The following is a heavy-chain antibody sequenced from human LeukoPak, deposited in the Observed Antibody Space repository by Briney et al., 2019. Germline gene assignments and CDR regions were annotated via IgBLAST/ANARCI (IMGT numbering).Heavy chain of an antibody. Sequence: SETLSLTCTVSGGSISSGSYYWGWIRQPPGKGLEWIGSIFHSGSTYYTPSLHSRVTISVDTSKNQFSLESRSMTAEDTAVYYCARDSGTSPGRLDYWGQGTLVTVSS. CDR3: ARDSGTSPGRLDY. D-gene: IGHD1-26*01. CDR2: IFHSGST. V-gene: IGHV4-39*07. J-gene: IGHJ4*02. CDR1: GGSISSGSYY.